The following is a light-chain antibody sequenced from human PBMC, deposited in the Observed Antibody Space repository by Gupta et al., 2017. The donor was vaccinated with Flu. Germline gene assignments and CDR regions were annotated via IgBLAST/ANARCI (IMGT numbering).Light chain of an antibody. Sequence: DIQMTQSPSSLSASVGDRVTITCQASQDISNYLNWYQQKPGKAPKLLIYDASNVETGVPSRFSGSGSGTDFTFTISSLQPEDIATYYCLQDDNLPLTFGGGTKVEIK. CDR3: LQDDNLPLT. J-gene: IGKJ4*01. CDR1: QDISNY. CDR2: DAS. V-gene: IGKV1-33*01.